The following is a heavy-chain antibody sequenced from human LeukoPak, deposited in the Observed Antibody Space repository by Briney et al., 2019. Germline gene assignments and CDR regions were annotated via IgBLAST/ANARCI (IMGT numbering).Heavy chain of an antibody. D-gene: IGHD4-23*01. V-gene: IGHV3-33*08. CDR3: ARAGDYGGNSGVY. J-gene: IGHJ4*02. CDR2: IWYDGSNK. Sequence: PGGSRRLSYAASVFTFSNYGKHWVLQAPVKRLECVAVIWYDGSNKYYADSVKGRFTISRDNSKNTLYLQMNSLRAEDTAVYYCARAGDYGGNSGVYWGQGTLVTVSS. CDR1: VFTFSNYG.